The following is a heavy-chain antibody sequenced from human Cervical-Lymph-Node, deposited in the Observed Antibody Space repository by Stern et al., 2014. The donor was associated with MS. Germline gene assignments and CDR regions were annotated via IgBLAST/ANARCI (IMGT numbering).Heavy chain of an antibody. Sequence: QVQLVESGSELKKPGASVKVSCKASGYTFTSYAMNWVRQAPGQGLEWMGWINTNTGNPTYAQGFTGRFVFSLDTSVSTAYLQISSLKAEDTAVYYCASGAMGDFWSGYSYFDYWGQGTLVTVSS. CDR3: ASGAMGDFWSGYSYFDY. V-gene: IGHV7-4-1*02. CDR2: INTNTGNP. D-gene: IGHD3-3*01. CDR1: GYTFTSYA. J-gene: IGHJ4*02.